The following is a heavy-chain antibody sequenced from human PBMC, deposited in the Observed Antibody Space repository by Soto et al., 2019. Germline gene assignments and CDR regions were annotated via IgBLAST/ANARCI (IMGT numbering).Heavy chain of an antibody. D-gene: IGHD3-3*01. CDR2: IYSSGST. J-gene: IGHJ5*02. CDR1: CGAINISS. CDR3: ARGQRFSDWFDP. V-gene: IGHV4-4*07. Sequence: ETLSLPCPFSCGAINISSWTWSRQPAGKGLEWIGRIYSSGSTKYNPSLQSRVTMSLDTSKNQFSLRLTSVTAADTAVYYCARGQRFSDWFDPWGQGTWVTAPQ.